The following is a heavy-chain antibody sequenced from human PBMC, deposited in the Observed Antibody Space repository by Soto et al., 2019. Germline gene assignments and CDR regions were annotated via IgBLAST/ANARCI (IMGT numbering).Heavy chain of an antibody. CDR1: GGSITSDYSC. CDR2: IYSSETT. CDR3: ARLNGHCVSTNCHGYYGMDV. D-gene: IGHD2-2*03. Sequence: SETLSLTCTVSGGSITSDYSCWSWIRQPPGEGLEWIGTIYSSETTYYNPSLLSQVTISVDTSKNEFSLRLSSVTAADTAVYYCARLNGHCVSTNCHGYYGMDVWGQGTTVTVSS. J-gene: IGHJ6*02. V-gene: IGHV4-39*01.